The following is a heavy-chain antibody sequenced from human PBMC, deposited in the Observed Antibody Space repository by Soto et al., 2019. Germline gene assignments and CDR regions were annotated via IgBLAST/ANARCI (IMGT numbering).Heavy chain of an antibody. J-gene: IGHJ5*02. CDR1: GGSFSGYY. CDR3: ARASSAVAGTRRRYNWFDP. D-gene: IGHD6-19*01. CDR2: INHSGAT. Sequence: SETLSLTCGVYGGSFSGYYWSWIRQPPGKGLEWIGEINHSGATNYNPSLKSRVTISVDTSKNQFSLKLSSVTAADTAVYYCARASSAVAGTRRRYNWFDPWGQGTLVTVSS. V-gene: IGHV4-34*01.